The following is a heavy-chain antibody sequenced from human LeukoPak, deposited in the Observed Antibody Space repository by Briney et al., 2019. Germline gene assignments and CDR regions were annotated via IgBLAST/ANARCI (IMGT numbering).Heavy chain of an antibody. V-gene: IGHV3-48*03. Sequence: PGGSLRLSRTASGFTFSSSEMYWVRQAPGKGLEWVSYINSSGSTIYYADSVKGRFTISRDNAKNSLYLQMNSLRAEDTAVYYCARDCGGGSCDSLYDAFDIWGQGTMVTVSS. J-gene: IGHJ3*02. CDR3: ARDCGGGSCDSLYDAFDI. D-gene: IGHD2-15*01. CDR2: INSSGSTI. CDR1: GFTFSSSE.